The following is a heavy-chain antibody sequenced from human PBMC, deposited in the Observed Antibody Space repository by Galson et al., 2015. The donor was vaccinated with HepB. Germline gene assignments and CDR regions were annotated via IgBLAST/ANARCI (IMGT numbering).Heavy chain of an antibody. CDR1: GYIFTNYW. J-gene: IGHJ4*02. D-gene: IGHD2-2*02. CDR3: ARRSCKGTSCDNY. Sequence: QSGAEVKKPGESLKISCKASGYIFTNYWIGWVRQMPGKGLEWMGIIYPGDSDTRYSPSFQGQVTISADKSINTAYLQWSSLKASDTAMYYCARRSCKGTSCDNYWGQGTLVTVSS. V-gene: IGHV5-51*03. CDR2: IYPGDSDT.